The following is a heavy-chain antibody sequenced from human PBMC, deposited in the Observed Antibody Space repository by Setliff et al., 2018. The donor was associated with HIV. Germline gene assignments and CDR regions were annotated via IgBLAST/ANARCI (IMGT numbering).Heavy chain of an antibody. J-gene: IGHJ3*02. V-gene: IGHV1-69*13. D-gene: IGHD3-22*01. CDR1: GGTFSSYA. Sequence: ASVKVSCKASGGTFSSYAISWVRQAPGQGLEWMGGIIPIFGTANYAQKFQGRVTITADESTSTAYMELSSLRSEDTAVYYCARDLRITMIAGAFDIWGQGTMVTVSS. CDR2: IIPIFGTA. CDR3: ARDLRITMIAGAFDI.